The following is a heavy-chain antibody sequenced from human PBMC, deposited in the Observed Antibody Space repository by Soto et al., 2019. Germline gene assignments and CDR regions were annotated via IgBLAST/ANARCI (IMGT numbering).Heavy chain of an antibody. CDR3: ARDQSYGGAFDS. J-gene: IGHJ4*02. V-gene: IGHV1-18*01. CDR1: GYTFTRYG. D-gene: IGHD2-21*01. CDR2: ISAYNGNT. Sequence: QVQLVQSGAEVKKPGASVKVSCKSSGYTFTRYGISWVRQAPGQRLEWMGWISAYNGNTKYAQKLQGRVTMTTDTSTSTVYMELRILRSDDTAVDDCARDQSYGGAFDSGGQGTLVTVSS.